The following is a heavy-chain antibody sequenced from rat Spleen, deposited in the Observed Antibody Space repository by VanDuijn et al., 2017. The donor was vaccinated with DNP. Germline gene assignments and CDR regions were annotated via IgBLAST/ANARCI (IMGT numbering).Heavy chain of an antibody. CDR2: VQSGGGT. CDR1: GFSLTSYH. Sequence: QVQLKESGPGLVQPSQTLSLTCTISGFSLTSYHVHWVRQPPGKGLEWMGRVQSGGGTDYNSGLKSRRSISRDTSKSQVFLKMNSVQTEDTAMYFCARSLATVAPTGAMDAWGQGTSVTVSS. V-gene: IGHV2-27*01. D-gene: IGHD1-3*01. CDR3: ARSLATVAPTGAMDA. J-gene: IGHJ4*01.